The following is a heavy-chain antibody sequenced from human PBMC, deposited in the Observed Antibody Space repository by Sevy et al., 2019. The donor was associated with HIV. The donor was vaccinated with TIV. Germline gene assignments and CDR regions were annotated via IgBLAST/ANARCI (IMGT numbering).Heavy chain of an antibody. CDR3: VKDLMFGSGSTLYYGLDV. CDR1: GFPFNSYA. D-gene: IGHD6-19*01. CDR2: ISSNGGNT. V-gene: IGHV3-64D*06. J-gene: IGHJ6*02. Sequence: QLGGSLRLSCSASGFPFNSYAMHWARQAPGKGLEYVSVISSNGGNTNYADSVKGRFTISRDNSKNTLYLQMSSLRGEDTAVYYCVKDLMFGSGSTLYYGLDVWGHGTTVTVSS.